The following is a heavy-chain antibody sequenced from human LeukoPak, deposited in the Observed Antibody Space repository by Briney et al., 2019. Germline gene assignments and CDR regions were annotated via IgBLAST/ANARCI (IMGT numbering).Heavy chain of an antibody. CDR3: ASTDSSGYYSYYFDY. J-gene: IGHJ4*02. Sequence: PSETLSLTCAVYGYSISSGYYWGWIRQPPGKGLEWIGSIYHSGSTYYNPSLKSRVTISVDTSKNQFSLKLSSVTAADTAVYYCASTDSSGYYSYYFDYWGQGTLVTVSS. CDR1: GYSISSGYY. D-gene: IGHD3-22*01. CDR2: IYHSGST. V-gene: IGHV4-38-2*01.